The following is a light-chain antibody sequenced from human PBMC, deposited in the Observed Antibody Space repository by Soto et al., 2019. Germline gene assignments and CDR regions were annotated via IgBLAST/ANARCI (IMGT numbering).Light chain of an antibody. J-gene: IGKJ2*01. CDR1: HSVSSRY. Sequence: EIVLTQPPGTLSLSPGERATLSCRASHSVSSRYFAWYQQKPGQAPRLLIYGASSRATGIPDRFSGSGSGTDFTLTISRLEPEDFAVYYCQQYGSSPPYTFGQGTKLEIK. V-gene: IGKV3-20*01. CDR2: GAS. CDR3: QQYGSSPPYT.